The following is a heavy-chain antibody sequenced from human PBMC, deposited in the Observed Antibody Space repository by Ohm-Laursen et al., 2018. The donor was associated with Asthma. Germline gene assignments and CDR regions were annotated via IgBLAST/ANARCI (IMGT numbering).Heavy chain of an antibody. Sequence: SLRLSCTASGFTFSSYGMHWVRQAPGKGLEWVAVIWYDGSNKYYADSVKGRFTISRDDAKNSLSLQMNSLRDDDTAVYYCARGYYYDSRASYYFDYWGQGTLVTVSS. J-gene: IGHJ4*02. CDR2: IWYDGSNK. D-gene: IGHD3-22*01. CDR3: ARGYYYDSRASYYFDY. V-gene: IGHV3-33*08. CDR1: GFTFSSYG.